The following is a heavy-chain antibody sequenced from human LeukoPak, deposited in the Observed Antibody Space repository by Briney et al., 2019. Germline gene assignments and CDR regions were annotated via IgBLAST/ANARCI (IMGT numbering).Heavy chain of an antibody. Sequence: GGSLRLSCAASGFTFSSYSMNWVRQAPGKGLEWVSYISSSSSTIYYADSVKGRFTISRDNAKNSLYLQMNSLRAEDTAVYYCARGSPYFYGTDLDYWGQGTLVTVSS. CDR1: GFTFSSYS. D-gene: IGHD3-10*01. V-gene: IGHV3-48*04. J-gene: IGHJ4*02. CDR2: ISSSSSTI. CDR3: ARGSPYFYGTDLDY.